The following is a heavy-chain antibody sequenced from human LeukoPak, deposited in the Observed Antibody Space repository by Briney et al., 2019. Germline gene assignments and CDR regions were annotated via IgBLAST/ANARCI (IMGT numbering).Heavy chain of an antibody. CDR3: VFFQAAGTWFDP. Sequence: GGSLRLSCAASGFTFSSYRMHWVRQAPGKGLVWVSRINTDGSSTSYADSVKGRFTISRDNAKNTLYLQMNSLRAEDTAVYYCVFFQAAGTWFDPWGQGTLVTVSS. V-gene: IGHV3-74*01. D-gene: IGHD6-13*01. J-gene: IGHJ5*02. CDR2: INTDGSST. CDR1: GFTFSSYR.